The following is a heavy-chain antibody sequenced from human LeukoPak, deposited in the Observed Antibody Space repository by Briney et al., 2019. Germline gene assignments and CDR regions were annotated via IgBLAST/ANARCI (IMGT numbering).Heavy chain of an antibody. CDR3: ARDQGDSSTAVGDY. D-gene: IGHD6-13*01. CDR2: ISAYNGNT. CDR1: GYTFTSYG. J-gene: IGHJ4*02. Sequence: ASVKVSCKASGYTFTSYGISWVRQAPGQGLEWMGWISAYNGNTNYAQKLQGRVTMTTDTSTSTAYMELRGLRSDDTAVYYCARDQGDSSTAVGDYWGQGTLVTVSS. V-gene: IGHV1-18*01.